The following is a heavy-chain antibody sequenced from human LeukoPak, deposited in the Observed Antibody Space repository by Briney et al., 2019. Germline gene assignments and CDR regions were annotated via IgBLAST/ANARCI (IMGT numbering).Heavy chain of an antibody. CDR3: AKDQYSYAHAAH. Sequence: PGGSLRLSCAASGFAFSKLAMGWVRQAPGKGLEWVSVISDSGDITYYADSVKGRFTISRDNSKNTLHLQMNSLRAEDTAVYYCAKDQYSYAHAAHWGQGTLVTVSS. D-gene: IGHD5-18*01. J-gene: IGHJ4*02. CDR2: ISDSGDIT. V-gene: IGHV3-23*01. CDR1: GFAFSKLA.